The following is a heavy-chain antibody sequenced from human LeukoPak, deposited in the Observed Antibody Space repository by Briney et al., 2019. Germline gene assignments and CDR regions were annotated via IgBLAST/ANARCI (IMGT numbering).Heavy chain of an antibody. D-gene: IGHD2-15*01. CDR1: GFTFSSYA. V-gene: IGHV3-30-3*01. Sequence: PGRSLRLSCAPSGFTFSSYAMHWVRQAPDKGLEWVAVISYDGSNKYYADSVKGRFTISRDNSKNTLYLQMNSLRAEDTAVYYCARDSGGSCGYWGQGTLVTVSS. J-gene: IGHJ4*02. CDR2: ISYDGSNK. CDR3: ARDSGGSCGY.